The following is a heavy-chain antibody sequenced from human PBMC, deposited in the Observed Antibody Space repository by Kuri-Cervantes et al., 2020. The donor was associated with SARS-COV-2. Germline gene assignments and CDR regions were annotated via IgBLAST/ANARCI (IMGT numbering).Heavy chain of an antibody. J-gene: IGHJ4*02. CDR3: AKVFGVGSNIKYFDY. V-gene: IGHV3-43D*03. Sequence: GESLKISCAASGFTFDDYAMHWVRQAPGKGLEWVSLISWDGGSTYYADSVKGRFTMSRDSSRNSLYLQMNSLRLEDTAVYYCAKVFGVGSNIKYFDYWGQGTVVTVSS. D-gene: IGHD3-10*02. CDR2: ISWDGGST. CDR1: GFTFDDYA.